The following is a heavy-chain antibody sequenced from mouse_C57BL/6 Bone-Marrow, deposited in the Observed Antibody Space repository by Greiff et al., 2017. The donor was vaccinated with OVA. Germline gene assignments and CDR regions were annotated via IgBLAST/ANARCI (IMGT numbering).Heavy chain of an antibody. CDR2: INPSNGGT. J-gene: IGHJ2*01. D-gene: IGHD2-4*01. CDR1: GYTFTSYW. Sequence: QVQLQQPGTELVKPGASVKLSCKASGYTFTSYWMPWVKQRPGQGLEWIGNINPSNGGTNYHEKFKSKATLTVDKSSSTAYMQLSRPASEASEVYDCARAPNDYYFDDWGQGTTLTVSS. CDR3: ARAPNDYYFDD. V-gene: IGHV1-53*01.